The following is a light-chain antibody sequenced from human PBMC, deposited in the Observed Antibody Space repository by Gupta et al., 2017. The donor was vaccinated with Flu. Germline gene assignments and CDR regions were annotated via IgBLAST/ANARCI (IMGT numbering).Light chain of an antibody. CDR1: NIGSKS. CDR2: DDS. V-gene: IGLV3-21*02. J-gene: IGLJ2*01. Sequence: GGKNIGSKSVHWYQQKPGQAPVLIVYDDSDRPSGIPERFSGSNSGNTATLTISRVEAGDEADYYCQVWDSSSEVVFGGGTKLTVL. CDR3: QVWDSSSEVV.